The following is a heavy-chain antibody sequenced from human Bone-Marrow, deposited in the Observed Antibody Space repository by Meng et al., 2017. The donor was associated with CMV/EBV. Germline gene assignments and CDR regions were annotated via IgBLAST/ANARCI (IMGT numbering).Heavy chain of an antibody. CDR3: ARFASGSSTN. CDR2: MNPNSGNT. V-gene: IGHV1-8*01. CDR1: GYTFTSYD. D-gene: IGHD3-10*01. J-gene: IGHJ4*02. Sequence: QVQLVQSGAEVRTPGATLMVSCKTSGYTFTSYDVHWVRQATGHGLEWMGWMNPNSGNTGYLQKFQDRVTMTRNTSISTAYMELSSLTSEDTAIYYCARFASGSSTNWGQGTLVTVSS.